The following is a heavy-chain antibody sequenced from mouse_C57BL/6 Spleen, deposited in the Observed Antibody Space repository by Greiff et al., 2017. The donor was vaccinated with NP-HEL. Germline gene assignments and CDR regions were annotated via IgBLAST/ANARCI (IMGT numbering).Heavy chain of an antibody. J-gene: IGHJ2*01. CDR1: GFNIKDDY. CDR2: IDPENGDT. D-gene: IGHD2-4*01. V-gene: IGHV14-4*01. Sequence: VQLQQSGAELVRPGASVKLSCTASGFNIKDDYMHWVKQRPEQGLEWIGWIDPENGDTEYASKFQGKATITADTSSSTAYLQLSSLTSEDTAVYYCTTRGLRDYFDYWGQGTTLTVSS. CDR3: TTRGLRDYFDY.